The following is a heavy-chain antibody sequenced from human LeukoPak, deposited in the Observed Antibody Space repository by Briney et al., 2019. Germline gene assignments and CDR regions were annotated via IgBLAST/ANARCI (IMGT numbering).Heavy chain of an antibody. CDR3: ARREGQWPNYYFDY. CDR1: GFTFSSYW. CDR2: INSDGSST. J-gene: IGHJ4*02. D-gene: IGHD6-19*01. V-gene: IGHV3-74*01. Sequence: GGSLRLSCAASGFTFSSYWMHWVRQAPGKGLVWVSRINSDGSSTSYADSVKGRFTISRDNAKNTLYLQMNSLRAEDTAVYYCARREGQWPNYYFDYWGQGTLVTVSS.